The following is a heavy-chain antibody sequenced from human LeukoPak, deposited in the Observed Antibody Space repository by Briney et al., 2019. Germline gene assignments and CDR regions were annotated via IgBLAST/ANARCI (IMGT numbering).Heavy chain of an antibody. J-gene: IGHJ4*02. V-gene: IGHV5-51*01. CDR1: GYSFTSYW. D-gene: IGHD2-2*01. Sequence: GESLKISCKGSGYSFTSYWIGWVRQMPGKGLEWMGIIHPGDSDTRYSPSFQGQVTISADKSISTAYLQWSSPKASDTAMYYCARHAYCSSTSCYPYYWGQGTLVTVSS. CDR3: ARHAYCSSTSCYPYY. CDR2: IHPGDSDT.